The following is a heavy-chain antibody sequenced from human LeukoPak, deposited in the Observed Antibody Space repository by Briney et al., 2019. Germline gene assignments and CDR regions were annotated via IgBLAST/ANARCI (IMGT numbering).Heavy chain of an antibody. V-gene: IGHV1-24*01. CDR3: ATDPYTGYYFGY. D-gene: IGHD3-9*01. CDR2: FDPEDGET. Sequence: ASVKVSCTVSGYTLTELSMHWVRQAPGKGLEWMGGFDPEDGETIYAQKFQGRVTMTEDTSTDTAYMELSSLRSEDTAVYYCATDPYTGYYFGYWGQGTLVTVSS. CDR1: GYTLTELS. J-gene: IGHJ4*02.